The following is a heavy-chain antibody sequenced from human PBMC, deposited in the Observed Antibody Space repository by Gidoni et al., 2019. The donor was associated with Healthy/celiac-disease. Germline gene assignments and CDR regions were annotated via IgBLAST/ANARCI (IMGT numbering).Heavy chain of an antibody. CDR3: VKSMVQGVITPHHFDY. J-gene: IGHJ4*02. V-gene: IGHV3-64D*06. D-gene: IGHD3-10*01. Sequence: EVQLVESGGGLVQPGGSLRLSCSASGFTFSSYAMHWVRQAPGKGLEYVSAISSNGGSTYYADSVKGRFTISRDNSKNTLYLQMSSLRAEDTAVYYCVKSMVQGVITPHHFDYWGQGTLVTVSS. CDR1: GFTFSSYA. CDR2: ISSNGGST.